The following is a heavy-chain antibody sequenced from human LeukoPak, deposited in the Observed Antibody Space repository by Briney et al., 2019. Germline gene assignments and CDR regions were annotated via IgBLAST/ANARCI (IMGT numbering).Heavy chain of an antibody. Sequence: SETLSLTCTVSGGSISSSSYYWGWIRQPPGKGLEWIGSIYYSGSTYYNPSLKSRVTISVDTSKNQFSLKLSSVTAADTAVYYCARVAASNEKIDYWGQGTLVTVSS. J-gene: IGHJ4*02. CDR1: GGSISSSSYY. CDR3: ARVAASNEKIDY. D-gene: IGHD6-13*01. V-gene: IGHV4-39*01. CDR2: IYYSGST.